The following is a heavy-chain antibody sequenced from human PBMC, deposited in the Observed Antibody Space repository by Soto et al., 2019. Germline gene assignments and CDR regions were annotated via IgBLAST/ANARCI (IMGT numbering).Heavy chain of an antibody. CDR2: IYSGGST. D-gene: IGHD3-10*01. CDR3: AREGTMDLSNAFDI. V-gene: IGHV3-66*01. Sequence: GGSLRLSCAASGFTVSSNYMSWVRQAPGKGLEWVSVIYSGGSTYYADSVKGRFTISRDNSKNTLYLQMNSLRAEDTAVYYCAREGTMDLSNAFDIWGQGTMVTVSS. J-gene: IGHJ3*02. CDR1: GFTVSSNY.